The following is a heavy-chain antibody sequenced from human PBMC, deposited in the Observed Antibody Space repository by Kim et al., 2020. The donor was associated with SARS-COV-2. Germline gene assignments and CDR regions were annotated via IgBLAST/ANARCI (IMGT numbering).Heavy chain of an antibody. J-gene: IGHJ4*02. CDR2: T. Sequence: TKYSQKFQGRVTITRDTSASTAYMELSSLRSEDTAVYYCAREDSSSVFDYWGQGTLVTVSS. D-gene: IGHD6-6*01. V-gene: IGHV1-3*01. CDR3: AREDSSSVFDY.